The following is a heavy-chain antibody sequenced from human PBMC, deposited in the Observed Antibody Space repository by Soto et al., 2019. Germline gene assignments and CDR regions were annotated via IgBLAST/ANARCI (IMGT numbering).Heavy chain of an antibody. CDR1: GFTFSSYA. D-gene: IGHD3-10*01. J-gene: IGHJ6*03. CDR2: MSFDGSNK. CDR3: AKHYYGSGSYYYYYMDV. V-gene: IGHV3-30-3*01. Sequence: PGGSLRLSCAASGFTFSSYAMHWVRQAPGKGLEWVAVMSFDGSNKYYADSVKGRFTISRDNSKNTLYLQMNSLRAKDTAVYYCAKHYYGSGSYYYYYMDVWGKGATVTVSS.